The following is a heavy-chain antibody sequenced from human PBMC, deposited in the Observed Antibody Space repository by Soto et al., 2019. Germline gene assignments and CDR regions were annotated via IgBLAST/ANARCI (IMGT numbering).Heavy chain of an antibody. CDR1: GGSISSSSYY. J-gene: IGHJ6*02. Sequence: QLQLQESGPGLVKPSETLSLTCTVSGGSISSSSYYWGWIRQPPGKGLEWIGSIYYSGSTYYNPSLTSRVTISVDTSKRQFSLKLSSVTAADTAVYYCAREGRRVVVAANDYYYGMDVWGQGTTVTVSS. D-gene: IGHD2-15*01. CDR2: IYYSGST. V-gene: IGHV4-39*02. CDR3: AREGRRVVVAANDYYYGMDV.